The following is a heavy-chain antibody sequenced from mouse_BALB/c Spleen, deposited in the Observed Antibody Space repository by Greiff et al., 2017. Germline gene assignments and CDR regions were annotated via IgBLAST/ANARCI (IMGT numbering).Heavy chain of an antibody. CDR2: IWAGGST. D-gene: IGHD1-1*01. V-gene: IGHV2-9*02. CDR1: GFSLTSYG. J-gene: IGHJ1*01. CDR3: AKEDYYGSRGYWYFDV. Sequence: QVQLKESGPGLVAPSQSLSITCTVSGFSLTSYGVHWVRQPPGKGLEWLGVIWAGGSTNYNSALMSRLSITKDNSKSQVFFKMNSLQADDTAIYYCAKEDYYGSRGYWYFDVWGAGTTVTVSS.